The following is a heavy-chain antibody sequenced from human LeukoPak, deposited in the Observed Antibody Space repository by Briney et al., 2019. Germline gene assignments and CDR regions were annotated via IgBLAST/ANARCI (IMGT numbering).Heavy chain of an antibody. CDR3: AKYCDSATCNPRHFQH. D-gene: IGHD2/OR15-2a*01. CDR1: GFTFSTYA. Sequence: PGGSLRLSCTASGFTFSTYAMSWVRQAPGKGLEWVSGFSGTFTTHYADSVGGRFTISRDTSKNTLYLEMNSLRAEDTAVYYCAKYCDSATCNPRHFQHWGQGTLVTVSS. J-gene: IGHJ1*01. CDR2: FSGTFTT. V-gene: IGHV3-23*01.